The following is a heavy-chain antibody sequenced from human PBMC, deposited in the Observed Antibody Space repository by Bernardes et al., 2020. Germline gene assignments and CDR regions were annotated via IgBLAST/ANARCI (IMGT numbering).Heavy chain of an antibody. CDR1: GFTFSSYE. CDR2: ISSSGSTI. V-gene: IGHV3-48*03. CDR3: ARSGGYCSSTSCYTDDY. Sequence: GGSLRLSCAASGFTFSSYEMNWVRQAPGKGLEWVSYISSSGSTIYYADSVKGRFTISRDNAKNSLYLQMNSLRAEDTDVYYCARSGGYCSSTSCYTDDYWGQETVITVSS. D-gene: IGHD2-2*02. J-gene: IGHJ4*02.